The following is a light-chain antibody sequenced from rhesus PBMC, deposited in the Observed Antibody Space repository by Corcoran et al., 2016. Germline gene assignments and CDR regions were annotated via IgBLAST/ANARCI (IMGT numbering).Light chain of an antibody. V-gene: IGKV1S14*01. CDR3: QQHNSYPRT. Sequence: DIQMTQSPSSLSASVGDTVTITCRASQGINNYLAWYQQNPGKAPKPLIYYTSNLESGVPSRFSGSGSGTDFTRTISSLQPEDFAFYYCQQHNSYPRTFGQGTKVEIK. CDR1: QGINNY. J-gene: IGKJ1*01. CDR2: YTS.